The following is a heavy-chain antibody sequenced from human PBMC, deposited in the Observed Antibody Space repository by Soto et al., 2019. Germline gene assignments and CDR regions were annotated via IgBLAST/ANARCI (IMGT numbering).Heavy chain of an antibody. V-gene: IGHV1-18*01. CDR3: TTELHYYYDSSGYYSGPH. CDR2: ISAYNGNT. Sequence: AASVKVSCKASGYTFTSYGISWVRQAPGQGLEWMGWISAYNGNTNYAQKLQGRVTMTTDTSTSTAYTELRSLKTEDTAVYYCTTELHYYYDSSGYYSGPHWGQGTLVTVSS. D-gene: IGHD3-22*01. J-gene: IGHJ4*02. CDR1: GYTFTSYG.